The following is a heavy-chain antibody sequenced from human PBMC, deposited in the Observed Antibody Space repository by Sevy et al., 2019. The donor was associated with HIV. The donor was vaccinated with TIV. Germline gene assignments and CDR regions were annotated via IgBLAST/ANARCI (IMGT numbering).Heavy chain of an antibody. V-gene: IGHV1-2*02. J-gene: IGHJ5*02. Sequence: ASVKVSCKASGYTFTGYYMHWVRQAPGQGLEWMGWINPNSGGTNYAQKFQGRVTMTRDTSISTAYMELGRLRSDDTAVYYCARDLFGVSDYCSSTSCYGWFDPWGQGTLVTVSS. D-gene: IGHD2-2*01. CDR2: INPNSGGT. CDR3: ARDLFGVSDYCSSTSCYGWFDP. CDR1: GYTFTGYY.